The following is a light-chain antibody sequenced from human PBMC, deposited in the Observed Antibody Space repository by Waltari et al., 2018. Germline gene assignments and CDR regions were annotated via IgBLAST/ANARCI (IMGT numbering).Light chain of an antibody. Sequence: QSALTQPASVSGSPGQSITISCTGTSNDVGAYNYVSWYQQHPGKAPKLMIYEVSNRPSGVFSRFSGSKSGNTASLTISGLQAEDEADYYCNSYTSTSTRVVFGGGTKLTVL. J-gene: IGLJ3*02. CDR3: NSYTSTSTRVV. V-gene: IGLV2-14*01. CDR2: EVS. CDR1: SNDVGAYNY.